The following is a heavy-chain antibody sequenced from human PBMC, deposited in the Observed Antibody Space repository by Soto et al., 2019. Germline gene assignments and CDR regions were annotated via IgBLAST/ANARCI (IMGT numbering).Heavy chain of an antibody. CDR2: INHSGST. CDR1: GGSFSGYY. V-gene: IGHV4-34*01. Sequence: LSHTCAVYGGSFSGYYWSWIRQPPGKGLEWIGEINHSGSTNYNPSLKSRVTISVDTSKNQFSLKLSSVTAADTAVYYCARGRGFGLGFYYYYGMDVWGQGTTVTVSS. CDR3: ARGRGFGLGFYYYYGMDV. D-gene: IGHD3-3*01. J-gene: IGHJ6*02.